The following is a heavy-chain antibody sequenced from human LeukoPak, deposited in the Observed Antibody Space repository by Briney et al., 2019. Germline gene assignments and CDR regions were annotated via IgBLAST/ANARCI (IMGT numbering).Heavy chain of an antibody. V-gene: IGHV1-18*01. D-gene: IGHD3-16*02. Sequence: ASVKISCKASGYIFSSFGISWMRQAPGQGLEWLGWISAYNANTNYAQKFQGRLTMTTDTSTSTAYMELRSLRSDDTAVYYCARKYDYVWGSYRYMGYFDLWGRGTLVTVSS. CDR2: ISAYNANT. J-gene: IGHJ2*01. CDR1: GYIFSSFG. CDR3: ARKYDYVWGSYRYMGYFDL.